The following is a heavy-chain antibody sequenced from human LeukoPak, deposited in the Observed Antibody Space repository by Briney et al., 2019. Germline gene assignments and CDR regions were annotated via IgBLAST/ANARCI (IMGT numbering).Heavy chain of an antibody. Sequence: SGGSLRLSCAASGFTFSTYWMAWVRQAPGKGLEWVANIKGDESARHQADSVKGRFTISRDNAKNSIYLQMTSLRGEETAVYYCERDVVGSLDYWGQGTLVTVSS. CDR2: IKGDESAR. V-gene: IGHV3-7*01. CDR3: ERDVVGSLDY. D-gene: IGHD1-26*01. CDR1: GFTFSTYW. J-gene: IGHJ4*02.